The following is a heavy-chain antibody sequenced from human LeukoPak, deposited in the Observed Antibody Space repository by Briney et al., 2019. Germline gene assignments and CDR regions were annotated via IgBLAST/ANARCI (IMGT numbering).Heavy chain of an antibody. CDR3: ARDGNDVMDY. CDR2: ISGYNDNA. Sequence: GASVKVSCKASGYTFTSYGISWVRQAPGQGLEWVGWISGYNDNAHYAQKLQGRVTMTREASTSTVYMELRSLSSDDTAIYYCARDGNDVMDYWGQGTLVTVSS. V-gene: IGHV1-18*01. J-gene: IGHJ4*02. CDR1: GYTFTSYG. D-gene: IGHD1-1*01.